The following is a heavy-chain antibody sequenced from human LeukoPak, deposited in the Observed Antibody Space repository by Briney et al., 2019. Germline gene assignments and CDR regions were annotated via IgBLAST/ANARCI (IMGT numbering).Heavy chain of an antibody. J-gene: IGHJ4*02. V-gene: IGHV1-18*01. CDR1: GYTFTSYG. CDR2: ISAYNGNT. D-gene: IGHD6-19*01. Sequence: ASVKVSCKASGYTFTSYGISWVRQAPGQGLEWMGWISAYNGNTSYAQKLQGRVTMTTDTSTSTAYMELRSLRSDDTAVYYCARATHSSGWYGGGYYFDYWGQGTLVTVSS. CDR3: ARATHSSGWYGGGYYFDY.